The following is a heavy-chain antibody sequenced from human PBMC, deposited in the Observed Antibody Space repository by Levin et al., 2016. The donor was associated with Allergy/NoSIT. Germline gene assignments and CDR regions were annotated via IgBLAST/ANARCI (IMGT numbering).Heavy chain of an antibody. D-gene: IGHD3-10*01. J-gene: IGHJ5*02. CDR2: ISAYNGDT. CDR3: ARDGVYGSGSPGFDP. Sequence: WVRQAPGQGLEWMGWISAYNGDTNFAQKFQGRVTMTTDTSTSTAYMELRSLRSDDTAVYYCARDGVYGSGSPGFDPWGQGTLVTVSS. V-gene: IGHV1-18*01.